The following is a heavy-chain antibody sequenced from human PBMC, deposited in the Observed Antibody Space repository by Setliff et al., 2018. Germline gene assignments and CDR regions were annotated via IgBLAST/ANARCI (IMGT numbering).Heavy chain of an antibody. J-gene: IGHJ4*02. CDR2: IYTSWST. CDR1: GGSISNTYYY. Sequence: PSETLSLTCTVSGGSISNTYYYWTWIRQPAGKGLEWIGQIYTSWSTNYNPSLKSRVTISVDTSKSQFSLKVFSVTAADTAVYYCARGRIAERPEPIDSWGQGTLVTVSS. CDR3: ARGRIAERPEPIDS. D-gene: IGHD6-6*01. V-gene: IGHV4-61*09.